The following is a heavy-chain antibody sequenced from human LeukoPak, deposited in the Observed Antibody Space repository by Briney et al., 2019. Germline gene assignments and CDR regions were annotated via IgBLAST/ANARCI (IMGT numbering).Heavy chain of an antibody. Sequence: GGSLRLSCAASGFTFSSNWMSWVRQAPGKGLEWVTNIMQDGSERNYVDSVKGRFTISRDNAKNSLYLQMNSLRAEDTALYYCAKDLGDYGDYEGMDVWGQGTTVTVSS. V-gene: IGHV3-7*03. CDR1: GFTFSSNW. D-gene: IGHD4-17*01. J-gene: IGHJ6*02. CDR3: AKDLGDYGDYEGMDV. CDR2: IMQDGSER.